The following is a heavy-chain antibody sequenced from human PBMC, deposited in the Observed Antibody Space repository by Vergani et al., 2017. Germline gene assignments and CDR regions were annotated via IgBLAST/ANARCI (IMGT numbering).Heavy chain of an antibody. D-gene: IGHD2-15*01. CDR3: ASCSGGSCYSSWFDP. V-gene: IGHV4-4*02. Sequence: QVQLQESGPGLVKPSGTLSLTCAVSGGSISSSNWWSWVRQPPGKGLEWIGEIYHSGSTNYNPSLKSRVTISVDKSKNQFSLKLSSVTAADTAVYYCASCSGGSCYSSWFDPWGQGTLVTVSS. CDR2: IYHSGST. J-gene: IGHJ5*02. CDR1: GGSISSSNW.